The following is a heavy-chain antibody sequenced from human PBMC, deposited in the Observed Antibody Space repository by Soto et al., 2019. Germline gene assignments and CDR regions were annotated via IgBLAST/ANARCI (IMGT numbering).Heavy chain of an antibody. CDR1: GFTFSSYA. CDR3: ASVRADYYDSSGPLGY. Sequence: QVQLVESGGGVVQPGRSLRLSCAASGFTFSSYAMHWVRQAPDKGLEWVAVISYDGSNKYYADSVKGRFTISRDNSKNTLYLQMNSLRAEDTAVYYCASVRADYYDSSGPLGYWGQGTLVTVSS. V-gene: IGHV3-30-3*01. D-gene: IGHD3-22*01. J-gene: IGHJ4*02. CDR2: ISYDGSNK.